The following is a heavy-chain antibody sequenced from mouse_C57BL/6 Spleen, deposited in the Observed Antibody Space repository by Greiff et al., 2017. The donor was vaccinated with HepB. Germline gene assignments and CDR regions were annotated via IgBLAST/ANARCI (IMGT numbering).Heavy chain of an antibody. J-gene: IGHJ3*01. V-gene: IGHV1-62-2*01. CDR3: ARHEEGYYGSSPWFAY. CDR2: FYPGSGSI. Sequence: LQESGAELVKPGASVKLSCKASGYTFTEYTIHWVKQRSGQGLEWIGWFYPGSGSIKYKEKFKDKATLTADKSSSTVYMELSRLTSEDSAVYFCARHEEGYYGSSPWFAYWGQGTLVTVSA. CDR1: GYTFTEYT. D-gene: IGHD1-1*01.